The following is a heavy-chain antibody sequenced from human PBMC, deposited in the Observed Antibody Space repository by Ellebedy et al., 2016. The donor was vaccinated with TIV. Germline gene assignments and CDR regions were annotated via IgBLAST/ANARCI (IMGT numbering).Heavy chain of an antibody. CDR3: AKGRSHDSSELDY. V-gene: IGHV3-74*01. CDR1: GFTFSSYW. D-gene: IGHD3-22*01. Sequence: GGSLRLSCAASGFTFSSYWMHWVRQAPGKGLVWVSRINSDGSSTSYADSVKGRFTISRDNSRKTLYLQMKTLRAEDTAVYYCAKGRSHDSSELDYWGQGTLVTVSS. J-gene: IGHJ4*02. CDR2: INSDGSST.